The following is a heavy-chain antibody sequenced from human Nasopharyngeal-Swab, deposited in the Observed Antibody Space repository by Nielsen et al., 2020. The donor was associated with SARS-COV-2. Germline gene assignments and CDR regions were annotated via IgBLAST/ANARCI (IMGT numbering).Heavy chain of an antibody. CDR3: ARGGTYYDYVWGSYRYRLNSDGYYFDY. V-gene: IGHV4-39*07. CDR2: INHSGST. Sequence: SETLSLTCTVSGGSISSSSYYWGWIRQPPGKGLEWIGEINHSGSTNYNPSLKSRVTISVDTSKNQFSLKLSSVTAADTAVYYCARGGTYYDYVWGSYRYRLNSDGYYFDYWGQGTLVTVSS. CDR1: GGSISSSSYY. J-gene: IGHJ4*02. D-gene: IGHD3-16*02.